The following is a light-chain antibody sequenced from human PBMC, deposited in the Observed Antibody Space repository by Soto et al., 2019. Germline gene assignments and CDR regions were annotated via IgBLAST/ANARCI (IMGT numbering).Light chain of an antibody. CDR3: QQYRSSTR. CDR1: QSVSSSS. V-gene: IGKV3-20*01. Sequence: EIVLTQSPGTLSLSPGERATLSCRASQSVSSSSLAWYQQKPGQAPRLLIYGASIRATGIPDRFSGSGSGTDFSLTISRLEPEDFAVNFWQQYRSSTRFGPGTKGAIK. CDR2: GAS. J-gene: IGKJ3*01.